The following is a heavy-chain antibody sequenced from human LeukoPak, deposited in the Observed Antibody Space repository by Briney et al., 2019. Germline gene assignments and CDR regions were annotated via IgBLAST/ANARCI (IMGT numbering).Heavy chain of an antibody. CDR1: GGSISSSSYY. Sequence: PSETLSLTCTVSGGSISSSSYYWGWIRQPPGKGLEWIGSIYYSGSTYYNPSLKSRVTISVDTSKNQFSLKLSSVTAADTAVYYCARASSGWYPTFDPWGQGTLVTVSS. V-gene: IGHV4-39*01. D-gene: IGHD6-19*01. CDR2: IYYSGST. CDR3: ARASSGWYPTFDP. J-gene: IGHJ5*02.